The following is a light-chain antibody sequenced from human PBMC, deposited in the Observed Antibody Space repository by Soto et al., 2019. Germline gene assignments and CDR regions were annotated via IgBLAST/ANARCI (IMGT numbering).Light chain of an antibody. CDR2: DTS. V-gene: IGKV3-15*01. J-gene: IGKJ5*01. Sequence: SQSPATLSVSPGERATLSCRASQSVSTNLAWYQQKPGQAPRLLIYDTSTRATGIPARFSGSGSGTEFTLTISSLQSEDFAVYYCQQYNNWPPITFGQGTLLAVK. CDR1: QSVSTN. CDR3: QQYNNWPPIT.